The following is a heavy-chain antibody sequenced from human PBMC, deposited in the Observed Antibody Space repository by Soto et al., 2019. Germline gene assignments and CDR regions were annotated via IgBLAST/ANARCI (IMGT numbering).Heavy chain of an antibody. J-gene: IGHJ4*02. V-gene: IGHV4-31*03. Sequence: PSETLSLTCTVSGGSISSGGYYWSWIRQHPGKGLEWIGYIYYSGSTYYNPSLKSRVTISVDTSKNQFSLKLSSVTAADTAVYYCASLTIFGVVSADYWGQGTLVIVSS. CDR1: GGSISSGGYY. D-gene: IGHD3-3*01. CDR3: ASLTIFGVVSADY. CDR2: IYYSGST.